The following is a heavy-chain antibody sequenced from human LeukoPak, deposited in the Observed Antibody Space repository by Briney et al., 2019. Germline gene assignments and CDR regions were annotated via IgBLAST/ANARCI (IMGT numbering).Heavy chain of an antibody. V-gene: IGHV3-30*18. CDR2: ISHDGSNK. CDR3: AKDRRYYGSGSYMDY. CDR1: GFTFSSYG. Sequence: GGSLRLSCAASGFTFSSYGMHWVRQAPGKGLERVAVISHDGSNKYYADSVKGRFTISRDNSKNTLYLQMNSLRAEDTAVYYCAKDRRYYGSGSYMDYWGQGTLVTVSS. D-gene: IGHD3-10*01. J-gene: IGHJ4*02.